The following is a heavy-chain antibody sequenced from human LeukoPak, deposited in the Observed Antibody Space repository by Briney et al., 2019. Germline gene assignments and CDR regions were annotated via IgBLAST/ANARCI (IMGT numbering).Heavy chain of an antibody. V-gene: IGHV3-21*01. CDR2: ISSSSSYT. CDR3: ASFYGDY. J-gene: IGHJ4*02. CDR1: GFTFMNHA. D-gene: IGHD2/OR15-2a*01. Sequence: GGSLRLSCAASGFTFMNHAMNWVRQAPGKGLEWVSSISSSSSYTYYADSVRGRFTISRDNSKNTLYLQMNSLRAEDTAVYYCASFYGDYWGQGTLVTVSS.